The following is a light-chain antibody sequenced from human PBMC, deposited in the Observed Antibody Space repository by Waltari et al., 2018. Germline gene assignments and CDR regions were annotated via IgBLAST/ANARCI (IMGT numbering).Light chain of an antibody. J-gene: IGLJ2*01. CDR2: EVS. CDR3: NSYTSSSSLDGSVV. CDR1: NTDVGAYNY. Sequence: QSALTQPASVSGSPGQPITISCTGTNTDVGAYNYASWLQKHPGNAPKLILFEVSNRPSGVSNRCSGSKSRNTASLTISGLQAEDEAEYYCNSYTSSSSLDGSVVFGGGTKVTVL. V-gene: IGLV2-14*01.